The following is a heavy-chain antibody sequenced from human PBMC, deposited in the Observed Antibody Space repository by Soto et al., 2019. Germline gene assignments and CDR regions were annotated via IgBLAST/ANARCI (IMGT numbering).Heavy chain of an antibody. CDR3: SKSPTMTTKVVDY. V-gene: IGHV3-23*01. J-gene: IGHJ4*02. CDR2: IYSSGDST. D-gene: IGHD4-17*01. CDR1: GFTFSSYT. Sequence: EVQLLESGGDLVQPGGSLRLSCVASGFTFSSYTMTWVRQAPGKGLEWVSVIYSSGDSTYYADSVKGRFTISRDNSKNTLCLQMNSLRGDGTAVYYLSKSPTMTTKVVDYWGQGTLVTVSS.